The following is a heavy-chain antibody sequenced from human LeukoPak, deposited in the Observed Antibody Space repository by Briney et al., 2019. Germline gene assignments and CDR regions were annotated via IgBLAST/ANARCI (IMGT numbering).Heavy chain of an antibody. J-gene: IGHJ6*03. CDR3: ARWQWVSQNYYYMDV. V-gene: IGHV4-31*03. D-gene: IGHD6-19*01. CDR2: IYYSGST. Sequence: SETLSLTCTVSGGSISSGGYYWSWIRQHPGKGLEWIGYIYYSGSTYYNPSLKSRVTISVDTSKNQFSLKLSSVTAADTAVYYCARWQWVSQNYYYMDVWGNGTTVIVSS. CDR1: GGSISSGGYY.